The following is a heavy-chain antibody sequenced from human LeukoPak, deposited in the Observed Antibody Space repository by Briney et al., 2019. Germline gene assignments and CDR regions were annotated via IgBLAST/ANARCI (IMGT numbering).Heavy chain of an antibody. Sequence: ASVKLSCKASGYTFTGYYMHWVRQAPGQGLEWMGWINPNSGVTNYAQKFQGRVTMTMDTSISTVYMELSRLRSDDTAVYYCARQGALVKGIDYWGQGTLVTVSS. J-gene: IGHJ4*02. CDR3: ARQGALVKGIDY. D-gene: IGHD6-13*01. CDR1: GYTFTGYY. V-gene: IGHV1-2*02. CDR2: INPNSGVT.